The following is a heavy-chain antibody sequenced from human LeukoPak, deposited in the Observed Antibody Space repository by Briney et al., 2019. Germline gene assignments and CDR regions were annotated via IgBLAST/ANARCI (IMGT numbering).Heavy chain of an antibody. J-gene: IGHJ3*02. CDR2: ISNSGST. Sequence: SETLSLTCAVYGGSFSGYYWRWIRQPPGEGLEWIGYISNSGSTNYNPSLKSRVTISVDTSKNQLSLKLSSVTAADTAVYHCVRLQPNTGEWAFDIWGQGQWSASLQ. CDR1: GGSFSGYY. D-gene: IGHD1-1*01. CDR3: VRLQPNTGEWAFDI. V-gene: IGHV4-59*01.